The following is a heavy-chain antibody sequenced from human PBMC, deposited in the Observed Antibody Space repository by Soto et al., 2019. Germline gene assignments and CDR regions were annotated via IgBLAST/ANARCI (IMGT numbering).Heavy chain of an antibody. CDR2: ISAYNGNT. CDR1: GYTFTSYG. D-gene: IGHD6-6*01. Sequence: ASVKVSCKASGYTFTSYGISWVRQAPGQGLEWMGWISAYNGNTNYAQKLQGRVTMTTDTSTSTAYMELRSLRSDDTAVYYCARDTASIAARTEPYSYYYGMDVWGQGTTVTVSS. J-gene: IGHJ6*02. V-gene: IGHV1-18*01. CDR3: ARDTASIAARTEPYSYYYGMDV.